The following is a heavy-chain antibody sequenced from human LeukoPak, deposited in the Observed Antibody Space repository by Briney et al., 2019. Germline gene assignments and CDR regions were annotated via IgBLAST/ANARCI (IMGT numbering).Heavy chain of an antibody. CDR1: GFTFSSYE. Sequence: QPGGSLRLSCAASGFTFSSYEINWVRQAPGKGLEWVSYISSSGSTIYYADSVKGLFTISRDNAKNSLYLQMDSLRAEDTAVYYCAELGITMIGGVWGKGPTVTISS. D-gene: IGHD3-10*02. J-gene: IGHJ6*04. CDR2: ISSSGSTI. V-gene: IGHV3-48*03. CDR3: AELGITMIGGV.